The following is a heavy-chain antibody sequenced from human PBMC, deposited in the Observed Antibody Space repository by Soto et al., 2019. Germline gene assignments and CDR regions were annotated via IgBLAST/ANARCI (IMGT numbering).Heavy chain of an antibody. D-gene: IGHD3-3*01. CDR1: GYTFTSYG. CDR2: IIPIFGTA. CDR3: AGGVRFLESYYYGMDV. J-gene: IGHJ6*02. V-gene: IGHV1-69*13. Sequence: SVKVSCKASGYTFTSYGISWVRQAPGQGLEWMGGIIPIFGTANYAQKFQGRVTITADESTSTAYMELSSLRSEDTAVYYCAGGVRFLESYYYGMDVWGQGTTVTVSS.